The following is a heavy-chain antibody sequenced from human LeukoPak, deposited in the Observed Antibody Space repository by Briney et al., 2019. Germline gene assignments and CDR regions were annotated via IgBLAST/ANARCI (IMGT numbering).Heavy chain of an antibody. V-gene: IGHV3-7*03. CDR1: GFTFSTYW. CDR2: INQDGGEK. J-gene: IGHJ4*02. Sequence: GGSLRLSCAGSGFTFSTYWMTWVRQAPGKGLEWVANINQDGGEKYYVDSVKGRFTISRDNAKNSMYLQMNSLRAEDTAVYYCARDKGSDEGSKFDHWGQRTLVTVSS. CDR3: ARDKGSDEGSKFDH.